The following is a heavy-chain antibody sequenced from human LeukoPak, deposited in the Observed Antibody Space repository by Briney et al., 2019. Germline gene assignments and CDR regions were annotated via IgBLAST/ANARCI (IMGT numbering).Heavy chain of an antibody. D-gene: IGHD6-13*01. CDR1: GGSISSGSYY. CDR2: IYTSGST. V-gene: IGHV4-61*02. J-gene: IGHJ4*02. Sequence: SQTLSLTCTVSGGSISSGSYYWSWIRQPAGKGLEWIGRIYTSGSTNYNPSLKSRVTISVDRSKNRFSLKLSSVTAADTAVYYCARAQAAAGLPFDYWGQGTLVTVSS. CDR3: ARAQAAAGLPFDY.